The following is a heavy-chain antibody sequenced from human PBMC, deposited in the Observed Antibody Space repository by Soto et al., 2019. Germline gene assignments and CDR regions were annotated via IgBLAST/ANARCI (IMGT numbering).Heavy chain of an antibody. Sequence: GGSLRLSCAASGFAISSNYMSWVRQAPGKGLEWVSVIYSGGSTYYADSVKGRFTISRHNSKNTLYLQMNSLRAEDTAVYYCARAGYSYVYDYWGRGTLVTVSS. V-gene: IGHV3-53*04. CDR1: GFAISSNY. CDR3: ARAGYSYVYDY. D-gene: IGHD5-18*01. J-gene: IGHJ4*02. CDR2: IYSGGST.